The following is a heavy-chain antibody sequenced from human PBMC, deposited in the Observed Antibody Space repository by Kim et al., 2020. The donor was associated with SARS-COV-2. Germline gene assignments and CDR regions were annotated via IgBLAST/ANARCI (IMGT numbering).Heavy chain of an antibody. CDR2: MCYDGSNK. V-gene: IGHV3-33*01. J-gene: IGHJ1*01. D-gene: IGHD1-26*01. Sequence: GGSLRLSCAASGFTFSTYGMHWVRQAPGKGLEWVSTMCYDGSNKYYPDSVKGRFTVSRDNSKNTLYLQVNSLRAEDTAVYYCARGYCATATCYTGGSYLGLGARGTLRTVPT. CDR3: ARGYCATATCYTGGSYLGL. CDR1: GFTFSTYG.